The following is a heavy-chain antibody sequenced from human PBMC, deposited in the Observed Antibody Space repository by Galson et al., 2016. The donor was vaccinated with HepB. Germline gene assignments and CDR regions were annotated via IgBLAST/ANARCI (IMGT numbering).Heavy chain of an antibody. V-gene: IGHV1-2*06. CDR3: ARHLGNVGGVWFGALSDS. CDR2: IDPDSGAT. D-gene: IGHD3-10*01. J-gene: IGHJ5*01. Sequence: SVKVSCKASGYNFKDFSIEWVRQAPGQGFEWMARIDPDSGATSYAHKFEDRVTLTRDVSVSSAYMDINVLTPNDTAIYYCARHLGNVGGVWFGALSDSWGQGSLVIVSS. CDR1: GYNFKDFS.